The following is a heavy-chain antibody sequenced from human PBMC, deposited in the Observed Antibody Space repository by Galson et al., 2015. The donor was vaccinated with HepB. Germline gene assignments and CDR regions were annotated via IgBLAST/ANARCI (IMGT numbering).Heavy chain of an antibody. CDR2: VNPRGIT. V-gene: IGHV3-43*01. CDR3: AKEMSTIFWDS. CDR1: GFIFYDYT. J-gene: IGHJ4*02. Sequence: SLRLSCAASGFIFYDYTIHWARQAPGRGLEWVSLVNPRGITYYVDSVRGRFTVSRDNSKNSVYLQMNSLRTEDTAFYYCAKEMSTIFWDSWGQGTLVTVSS. D-gene: IGHD5-24*01.